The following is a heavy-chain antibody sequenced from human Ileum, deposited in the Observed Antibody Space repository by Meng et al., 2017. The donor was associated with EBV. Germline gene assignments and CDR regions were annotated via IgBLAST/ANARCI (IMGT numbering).Heavy chain of an antibody. CDR1: GYTFTSYG. J-gene: IGHJ5*02. CDR3: AREYPGQFDP. Sequence: HVQQVQAGADVKKPGASVTVACKASGYTFTSYGISWVRQAPGQGLEWMGWISAYNGNTNYAQKLQGRVTMTTDTSTSTAYMELRSLRSDDTAVYYCAREYPGQFDPWGQGTLVTVSS. V-gene: IGHV1-18*01. CDR2: ISAYNGNT.